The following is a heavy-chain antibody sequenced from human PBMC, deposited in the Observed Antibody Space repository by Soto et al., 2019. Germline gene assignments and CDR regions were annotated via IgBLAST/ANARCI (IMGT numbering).Heavy chain of an antibody. V-gene: IGHV1-46*03. J-gene: IGHJ4*02. CDR1: GYTFTSYY. Sequence: ASVKVSCKSSGYTFTSYYIQWVRQAPGQGLEWMGIINPSGGSTNYAQKFQGRVTMTRDTSTSTVYMELSSLRSEDTAIYYCSRGYPPRDQLGNLPGDFWGQGTLVTVSS. D-gene: IGHD1-1*01. CDR2: INPSGGST. CDR3: SRGYPPRDQLGNLPGDF.